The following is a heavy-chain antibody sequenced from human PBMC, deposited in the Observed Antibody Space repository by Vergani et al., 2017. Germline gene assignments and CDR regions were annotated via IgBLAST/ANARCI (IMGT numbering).Heavy chain of an antibody. Sequence: QVQLQQWGGGLLKPSETLSLTCVVNGGSFTSYHWTWIRQSPGEGLEWVGDIDHTGRPDYNPSLKSRLTMSVDKSRTQFSLTLNSVTATDTAIYFCVRVNTETNGHRYYYYYMDVWGQGTAVTVS. CDR2: IDHTGRP. D-gene: IGHD4-11*01. V-gene: IGHV4-34*01. CDR1: GGSFTSYH. CDR3: VRVNTETNGHRYYYYYMDV. J-gene: IGHJ6*03.